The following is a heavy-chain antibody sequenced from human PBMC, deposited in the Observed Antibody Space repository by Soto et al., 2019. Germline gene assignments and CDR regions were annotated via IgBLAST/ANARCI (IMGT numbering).Heavy chain of an antibody. D-gene: IGHD3-3*01. Sequence: GGSLRLSCAASGFTFSDYYMSWIRQAPGKGLEWVSYISSSGSTIYYADSVKGRFTISRDNAKNSLYLQMNSLRAEDTAVYYCAREEYYDFWSGYFMDVWGKGTTVTVSS. CDR2: ISSSGSTI. V-gene: IGHV3-11*01. CDR3: AREEYYDFWSGYFMDV. J-gene: IGHJ6*04. CDR1: GFTFSDYY.